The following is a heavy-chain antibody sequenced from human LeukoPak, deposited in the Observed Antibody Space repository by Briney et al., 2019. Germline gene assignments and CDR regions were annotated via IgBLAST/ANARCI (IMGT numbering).Heavy chain of an antibody. CDR3: ATSLRYYYDSSGRPHWFDP. V-gene: IGHV3-53*01. CDR2: IYSGGST. D-gene: IGHD3-22*01. J-gene: IGHJ5*02. Sequence: GGSLRLSCAASGFTVSSNSMSWVRQAPGKGLEWVSVIYSGGSTYYADSVKGRFTISRDNSKNTLYLQMNSLRAEDTAVYYCATSLRYYYDSSGRPHWFDPWGQGTLVTVSS. CDR1: GFTVSSNS.